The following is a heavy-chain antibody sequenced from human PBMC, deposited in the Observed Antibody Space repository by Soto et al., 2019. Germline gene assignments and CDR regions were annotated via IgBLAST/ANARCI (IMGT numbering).Heavy chain of an antibody. CDR1: GFTFTSSA. J-gene: IGHJ6*02. D-gene: IGHD5-18*01. V-gene: IGHV1-58*01. CDR2: IVVGSGNT. CDR3: AAVGVVEGGYTGDYYYGMDV. Sequence: QMQLVQSGPEVKKPGTSVKVSCKASGFTFTSSAVQWVRQARGQRLEWIGWIVVGSGNTNYAQKFQERVTITRDMSTSTAYMELSSRRSEDTAVYYCAAVGVVEGGYTGDYYYGMDVWGQGTTVTVSS.